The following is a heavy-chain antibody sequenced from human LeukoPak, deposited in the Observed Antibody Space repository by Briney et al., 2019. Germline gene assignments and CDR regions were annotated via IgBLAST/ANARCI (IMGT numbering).Heavy chain of an antibody. CDR1: GFTVSSSY. CDR2: ISSAGTT. V-gene: IGHV3-66*01. J-gene: IGHJ4*02. CDR3: ARDLEAANTYYFDY. Sequence: GGSLRLSCAASGFTVSSSYMSWVRQAPGKGLEWVSIISSAGTTYYADSVKGRFTISRDNSKNTVYLQVNSMRDEDTAVYYCARDLEAANTYYFDYWGQGTMVTVSS. D-gene: IGHD6-13*01.